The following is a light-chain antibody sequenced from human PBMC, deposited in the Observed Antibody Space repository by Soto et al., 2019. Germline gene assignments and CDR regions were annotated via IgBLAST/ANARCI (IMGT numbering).Light chain of an antibody. V-gene: IGKV3-20*01. CDR3: QQYGSSGT. CDR1: KSVSNNY. Sequence: DILLTESPGTLSLSPGERATVSCRASKSVSNNYLAWYQQKPGQAPRLLIYGASNRATGIPDRFSGSGSGTDFTLTISRLEPEDFAVYYCQQYGSSGTFGQGTKVDIK. J-gene: IGKJ1*01. CDR2: GAS.